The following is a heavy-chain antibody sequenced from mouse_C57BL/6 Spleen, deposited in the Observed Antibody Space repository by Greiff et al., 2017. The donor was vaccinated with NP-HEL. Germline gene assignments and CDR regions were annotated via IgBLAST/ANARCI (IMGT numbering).Heavy chain of an antibody. Sequence: VQLKESGPVLVKPGASVKMSCKASGYTFTDYYMNWVKQSPGKSLEWIGVINPYNGGTSYNQKFKGKATLTVDKSSSTAYMELNSLTSEDSAVYYCARVVTRYFDYWGQGTTLTVSS. V-gene: IGHV1-19*01. J-gene: IGHJ2*01. D-gene: IGHD1-1*02. CDR1: GYTFTDYY. CDR3: ARVVTRYFDY. CDR2: INPYNGGT.